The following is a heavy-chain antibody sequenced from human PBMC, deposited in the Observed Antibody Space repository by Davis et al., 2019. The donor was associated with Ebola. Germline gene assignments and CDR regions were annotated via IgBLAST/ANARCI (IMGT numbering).Heavy chain of an antibody. J-gene: IGHJ5*02. CDR2: IRYDGSNK. V-gene: IGHV3-30*02. Sequence: GESLKISCAASGFTFSSYGMHWVRQAPGKGLEWVAFIRYDGSNKYYADSVKGRFTISRDNSKNTLYLQMNSLRAEDTAVYYCAKGYSSGWFPWFDPWGQGTLVTVSS. D-gene: IGHD6-19*01. CDR3: AKGYSSGWFPWFDP. CDR1: GFTFSSYG.